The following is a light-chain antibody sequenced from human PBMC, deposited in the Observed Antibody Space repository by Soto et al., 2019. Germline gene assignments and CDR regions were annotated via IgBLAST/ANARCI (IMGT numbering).Light chain of an antibody. CDR3: QQYNYWPPS. CDR1: QSVSSN. J-gene: IGKJ3*01. Sequence: EVVMTQSPATLSVSPGERATLSCRASQSVSSNLAWYQQKPGQAPRLLIHGTSTSATGVPARFSGSGSGTEYTRIISSLQSEDFAVYYCQQYNYWPPSFGPGTKVDIK. V-gene: IGKV3-15*01. CDR2: GTS.